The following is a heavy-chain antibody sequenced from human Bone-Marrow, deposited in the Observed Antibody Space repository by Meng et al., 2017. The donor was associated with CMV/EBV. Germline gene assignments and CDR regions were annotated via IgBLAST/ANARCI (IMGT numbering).Heavy chain of an antibody. V-gene: IGHV3-21*01. Sequence: GGSLRLSCAASGFTFSSYSMNWVRQAPGKGLEWVSSISSSSSYIYYADSVKGRFTISRDNAKNSLYLQMNSLRAEDTAVYYCTLGYCSSTSCYVTDNYYYGMDVWGQGTTVTVSS. CDR3: TLGYCSSTSCYVTDNYYYGMDV. CDR1: GFTFSSYS. CDR2: ISSSSSYI. J-gene: IGHJ6*02. D-gene: IGHD2-2*01.